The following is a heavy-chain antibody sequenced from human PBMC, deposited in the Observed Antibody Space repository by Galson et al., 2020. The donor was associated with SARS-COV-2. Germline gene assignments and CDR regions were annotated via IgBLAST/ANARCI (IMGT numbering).Heavy chain of an antibody. V-gene: IGHV3-23*01. CDR2: VTAGGSIT. CDR3: AKDQGNDYGDQLDY. Sequence: GGSLRLSCAGSGLTFSRYAMSWVRQVPGKGLEWVSSVTAGGSITYHADTVKGRFTITRDNSKNTLYLQMNSLRVEDTALYYCAKDQGNDYGDQLDYWGQGTLVSVSS. CDR1: GLTFSRYA. D-gene: IGHD4-17*01. J-gene: IGHJ4*02.